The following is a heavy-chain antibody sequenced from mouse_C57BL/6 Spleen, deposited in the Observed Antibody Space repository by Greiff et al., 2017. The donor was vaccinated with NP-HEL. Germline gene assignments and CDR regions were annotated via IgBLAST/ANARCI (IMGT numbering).Heavy chain of an antibody. V-gene: IGHV2-5*01. CDR2: IWRGGST. CDR3: AKNGNSNRAWFAY. D-gene: IGHD2-5*01. Sequence: VQLQQSGPGLVQPSQSLSITCTVSGFSLTSYGVHWVRQSPGKGLEWLGVIWRGGSTDYNAAFMSRLSITKDNSKSQVFFKMNILQADDTAIYYCAKNGNSNRAWFAYWGQGTLVTVSA. CDR1: GFSLTSYG. J-gene: IGHJ3*01.